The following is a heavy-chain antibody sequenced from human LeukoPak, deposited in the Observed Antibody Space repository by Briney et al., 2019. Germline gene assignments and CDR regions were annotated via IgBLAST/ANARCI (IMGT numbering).Heavy chain of an antibody. CDR1: GGSISSGGYS. D-gene: IGHD3-22*01. Sequence: PSQTLSLTCAVSGGSISSGGYSWSWLRQPPGKGLEWIGYIYYSGSTYYNPSLKSRVTISVDTSKKQFSLKLSSVTAADTAVYYCAREKIGYYDGSGRGWFDPWGQGTLVTVSS. J-gene: IGHJ5*02. V-gene: IGHV4-30-4*07. CDR3: AREKIGYYDGSGRGWFDP. CDR2: IYYSGST.